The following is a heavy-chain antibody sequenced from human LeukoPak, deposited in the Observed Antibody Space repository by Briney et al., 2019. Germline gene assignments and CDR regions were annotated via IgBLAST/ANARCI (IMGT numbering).Heavy chain of an antibody. CDR3: ARAGPTGTNDAFDI. V-gene: IGHV3-53*01. CDR1: GFTVSRNY. Sequence: PGGSLRLSCAASGFTVSRNYMAWVRPAPGKGLDWVSVIYRGGSTYYADSVKGRFTISRDNSKNTLYLQMNSLRAEDTAVYYCARAGPTGTNDAFDIWGQGTMVTVSS. J-gene: IGHJ3*02. D-gene: IGHD1-1*01. CDR2: IYRGGST.